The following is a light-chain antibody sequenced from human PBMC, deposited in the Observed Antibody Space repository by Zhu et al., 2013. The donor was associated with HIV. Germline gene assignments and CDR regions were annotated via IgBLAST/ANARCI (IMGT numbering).Light chain of an antibody. J-gene: IGKJ4*01. V-gene: IGKV1-39*01. CDR2: AAS. CDR1: QNINTY. CDR3: QQSYSTLALT. Sequence: DIQMTQSPSSLSASVGDRVTITCRPSQNINTYLNWYQQKPGKAPKVLISAASTLQSGVPSRFSGSGSGTEFTLTISSLQPEDFATYFCQQSYSTLALTFGGGTKVEMK.